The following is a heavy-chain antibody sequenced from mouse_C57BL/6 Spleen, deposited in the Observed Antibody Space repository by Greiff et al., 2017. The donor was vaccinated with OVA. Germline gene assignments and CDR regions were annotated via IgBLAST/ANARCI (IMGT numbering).Heavy chain of an antibody. D-gene: IGHD2-4*01. V-gene: IGHV5-17*01. CDR2: ISSGSSTI. CDR3: ARLYYDCDEGGGYYYAMDY. Sequence: EVHLVESGGGLVKPGGSLKLSCAASGFTFSDYGMHWVRQAPEKGLEWVAYISSGSSTIYYADTVKGRFTISRDNAKNTLFLQMTSLRSEGTAMYYCARLYYDCDEGGGYYYAMDYWGQGTSVTVSS. CDR1: GFTFSDYG. J-gene: IGHJ4*01.